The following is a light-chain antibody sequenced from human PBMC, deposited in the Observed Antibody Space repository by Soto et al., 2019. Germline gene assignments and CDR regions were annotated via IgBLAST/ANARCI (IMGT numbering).Light chain of an antibody. V-gene: IGKV1-39*01. CDR1: QSISSY. CDR2: AAS. CDR3: QQGYSSRWT. J-gene: IGKJ1*01. Sequence: DIQMTQSPSSLSASVGDRVTITCRASQSISSYLNWYQQKPGKAPKLLIYAASSLQSGVPSRFSGSGSGTDFTLTISSLQPEDSATYYCQQGYSSRWTSGRGTKVEI.